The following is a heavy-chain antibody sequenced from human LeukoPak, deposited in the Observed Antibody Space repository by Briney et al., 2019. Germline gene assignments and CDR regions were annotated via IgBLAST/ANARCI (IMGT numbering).Heavy chain of an antibody. J-gene: IGHJ4*02. CDR2: INPSGGST. CDR1: GYTFTSYY. V-gene: IGHV1-46*03. CDR3: AYIVVVPAIADY. Sequence: ASVKVSCKASGYTFTSYYMHWVRQAPGQGLEWMGIINPSGGSTSYAQKFQGRVTMTRDTSTSTVYMELSSLRSEDTAVYYCAYIVVVPAIADYRGQGTLVTVSS. D-gene: IGHD2-2*01.